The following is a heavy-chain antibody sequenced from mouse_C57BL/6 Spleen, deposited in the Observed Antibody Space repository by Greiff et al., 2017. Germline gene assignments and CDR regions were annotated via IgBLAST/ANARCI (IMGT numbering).Heavy chain of an antibody. J-gene: IGHJ2*01. Sequence: EVQVVESGGDLVKPGGSLKLSCAASGFTFSSYGMSWVRQTPDKRLEWVATISSGGSYTYYPDSVKGRFTISRDNAKNTLYLQMSSLKSEDTAMYYCARLGGGFDYWGQGTTLTVSS. V-gene: IGHV5-6*01. CDR2: ISSGGSYT. D-gene: IGHD4-1*01. CDR3: ARLGGGFDY. CDR1: GFTFSSYG.